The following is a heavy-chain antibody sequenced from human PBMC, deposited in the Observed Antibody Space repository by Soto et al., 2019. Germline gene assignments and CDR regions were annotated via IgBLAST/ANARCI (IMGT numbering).Heavy chain of an antibody. Sequence: QVQLVESGGGVVQPGRSLRLSCAASGFTFSSYGMHWVRQAPGKGLEWVAVISYDGSNKYYADSVKGRFTISRDNSKNTLYLQMNRLRAEDTAVYYCARNIILPGAFDIWGQGTMVTVSS. CDR3: ARNIILPGAFDI. D-gene: IGHD1-20*01. V-gene: IGHV3-30*03. CDR2: ISYDGSNK. CDR1: GFTFSSYG. J-gene: IGHJ3*02.